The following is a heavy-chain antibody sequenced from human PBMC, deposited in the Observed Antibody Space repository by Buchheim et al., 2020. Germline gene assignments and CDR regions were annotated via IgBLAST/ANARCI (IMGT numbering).Heavy chain of an antibody. CDR3: ARGTYYDFWSGFGGGYYYGMDV. CDR1: GFTFSSYA. D-gene: IGHD3-3*01. Sequence: QVQLVESGGGVVQPGRSPRLSCAASGFTFSSYAMHWVRQAPGKGLEWVAVISYDGSNKYYADSVKGRFTISRDNSKNTLYLQMNSLRAEDTAVYYCARGTYYDFWSGFGGGYYYGMDVWGQGTT. V-gene: IGHV3-30*04. CDR2: ISYDGSNK. J-gene: IGHJ6*02.